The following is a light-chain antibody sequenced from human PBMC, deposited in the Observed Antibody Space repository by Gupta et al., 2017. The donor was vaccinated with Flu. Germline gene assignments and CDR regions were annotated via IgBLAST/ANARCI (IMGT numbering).Light chain of an antibody. CDR1: QSVLYSSNNKNY. V-gene: IGKV4-1*01. CDR3: QQYYSTPPHT. CDR2: WAS. Sequence: DIVMTQSPDSLAVSLGERATINCKSSQSVLYSSNNKNYLAWYQQKPGQPPKLLIYWASTRESGVPDRCSGSGAGTDFSLTISSLQAEDVAVYYCQQYYSTPPHTFGGGTKVEIK. J-gene: IGKJ4*01.